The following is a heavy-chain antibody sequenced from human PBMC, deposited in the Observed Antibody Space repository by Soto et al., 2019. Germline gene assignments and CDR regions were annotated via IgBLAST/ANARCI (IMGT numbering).Heavy chain of an antibody. V-gene: IGHV3-30*18. D-gene: IGHD3-16*01. CDR2: ISSDGSNK. CDR1: GFPFCSYG. CDR3: AKDSVGLRLGYFGS. J-gene: IGHJ4*02. Sequence: GGSMRLSCVASGFPFCSYGMHWVRQAPGKGLEWVAVISSDGSNKYYVDSVKGRFSVSRDNSKNTLYLQMNNLRPEDTAVYYCAKDSVGLRLGYFGSWGQGIPVTVSS.